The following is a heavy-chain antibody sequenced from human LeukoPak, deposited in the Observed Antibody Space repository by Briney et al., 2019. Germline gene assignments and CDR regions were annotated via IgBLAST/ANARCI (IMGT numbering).Heavy chain of an antibody. V-gene: IGHV3-7*03. D-gene: IGHD3-16*01. CDR1: GFTFSSYW. CDR2: INHNGNVN. CDR3: ARGGGLDV. J-gene: IGHJ6*02. Sequence: GGSLRLSCAASGFTFSSYWMNWARQAPGKGLEWVASINHNGNVNYYVDSVKGRFTISRDNAKNSLYLQMSNLRAEDTAVYFCARGGGLDVWGRGATVTVSS.